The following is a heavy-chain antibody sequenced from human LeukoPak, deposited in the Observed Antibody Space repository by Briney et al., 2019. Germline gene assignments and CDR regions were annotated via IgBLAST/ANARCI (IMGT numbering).Heavy chain of an antibody. CDR1: GYDFTTYW. Sequence: GESLKISCKVSGYDFTTYWIGWVRQMPGKGLEWMGIIYPGDSDTRYSPSFQGQVTISADESISTAYLQWSSLKASDTAMYYCARHRSADDGRRLDSRGQGTLVTVSS. D-gene: IGHD2-2*01. CDR3: ARHRSADDGRRLDS. CDR2: IYPGDSDT. J-gene: IGHJ4*02. V-gene: IGHV5-51*01.